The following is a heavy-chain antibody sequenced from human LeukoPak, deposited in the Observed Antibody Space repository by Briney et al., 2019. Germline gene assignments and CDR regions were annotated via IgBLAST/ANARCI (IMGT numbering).Heavy chain of an antibody. CDR3: AREGTDY. J-gene: IGHJ4*02. Sequence: PGGSLRLSCVVSGFTFSSYWMSWVRQAPGKGLEWVANIRPDGSDEYYVDSVKGRFTTSRDNAKNSLYLQMNSLRAEDTAVYYCAREGTDYWGQGTLVTVSS. CDR1: GFTFSSYW. V-gene: IGHV3-7*01. D-gene: IGHD1/OR15-1a*01. CDR2: IRPDGSDE.